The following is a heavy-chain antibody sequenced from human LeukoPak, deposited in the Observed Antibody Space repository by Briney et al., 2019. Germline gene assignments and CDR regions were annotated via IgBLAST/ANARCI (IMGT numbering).Heavy chain of an antibody. CDR2: GGST. V-gene: IGHV3-23*01. D-gene: IGHD3-10*01. Sequence: GGSTYSADSVKGRITISRDNSKNTLYLQMNSLRAEDTAVYYCAKQGPRFGELLPNYFDYWGQGTLVTVSS. J-gene: IGHJ4*02. CDR3: AKQGPRFGELLPNYFDY.